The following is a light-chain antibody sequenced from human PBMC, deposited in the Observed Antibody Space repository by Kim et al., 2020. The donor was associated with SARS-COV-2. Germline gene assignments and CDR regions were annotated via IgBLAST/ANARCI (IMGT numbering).Light chain of an antibody. CDR3: NSRDSSGNYWV. V-gene: IGLV3-19*01. J-gene: IGLJ3*02. CDR1: SLRSYY. CDR2: GKN. Sequence: SSELTQDPAVSVALGQTVRITCQGDSLRSYYASWYQQKPEQAPVLVIYGKNNRPSGIPDRFSGSSSGNTASLTIPGAQSEDEADYYCNSRDSSGNYWVFG.